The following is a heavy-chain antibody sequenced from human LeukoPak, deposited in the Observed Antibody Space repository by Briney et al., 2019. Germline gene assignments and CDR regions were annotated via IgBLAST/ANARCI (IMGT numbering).Heavy chain of an antibody. J-gene: IGHJ6*02. V-gene: IGHV4-59*12. CDR3: ARDRVPRSLFGYFKSHQHGMDV. Sequence: SETLSLTYTVSGGSICSYYWSWIRQPPGKGLEWIGYIHYSGSTNYNPSLKSRATISVDTSKNQFSLKLTSVTAADTALYFCARDRVPRSLFGYFKSHQHGMDVWGQGTTVTVSS. CDR2: IHYSGST. CDR1: GGSICSYY. D-gene: IGHD2/OR15-2a*01.